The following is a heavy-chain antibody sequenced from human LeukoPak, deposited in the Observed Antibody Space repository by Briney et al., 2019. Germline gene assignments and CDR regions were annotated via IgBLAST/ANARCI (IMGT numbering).Heavy chain of an antibody. Sequence: PSETLSLTCTVSGGSISSYYWSWLRQPPGKGLEWIGYIYYSGSTNYNPSLKSRVTISVDTSKSQFSLKLSSVTAADTAVYYCAREAYYDFWSGRNWFDPWGQGTLVTVSS. V-gene: IGHV4-59*01. CDR3: AREAYYDFWSGRNWFDP. D-gene: IGHD3-3*01. CDR2: IYYSGST. CDR1: GGSISSYY. J-gene: IGHJ5*02.